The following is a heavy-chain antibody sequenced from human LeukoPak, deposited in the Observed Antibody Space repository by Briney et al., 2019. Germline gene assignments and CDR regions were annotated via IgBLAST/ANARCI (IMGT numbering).Heavy chain of an antibody. Sequence: GGSLRLSCAASGFTFSSYWMHWVRQAPGKGLVWVSLINSDGSSTSYADSVKGRFTISRDNAKNTMYLQMSSLRAEDTAVYYCTRGTPEYSSSWYDYWGQGTLVTVSS. CDR2: INSDGSST. J-gene: IGHJ4*02. CDR3: TRGTPEYSSSWYDY. D-gene: IGHD6-13*01. V-gene: IGHV3-74*01. CDR1: GFTFSSYW.